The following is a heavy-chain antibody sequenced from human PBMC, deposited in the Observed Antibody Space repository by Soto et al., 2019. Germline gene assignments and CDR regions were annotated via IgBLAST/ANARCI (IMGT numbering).Heavy chain of an antibody. D-gene: IGHD3-3*01. CDR2: IYSSGTT. CDR1: SGSISGYY. J-gene: IGHJ6*03. Sequence: QVQLQESGPGLVKPSETLSLSCTVSSGSISGYYWSWIRQPPGKGLEWIGSIYSSGTTYYNPSLKSRVTMSVDTSKIQFSLNLSSVTAADTAVYYCARQASYDFWDGRFYYYYYMDVWGKGTPVTVSS. CDR3: ARQASYDFWDGRFYYYYYMDV. V-gene: IGHV4-59*08.